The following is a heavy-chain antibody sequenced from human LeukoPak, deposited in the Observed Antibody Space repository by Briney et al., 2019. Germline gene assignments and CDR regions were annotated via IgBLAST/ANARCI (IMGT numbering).Heavy chain of an antibody. CDR3: ARDPGGNWGY. CDR1: GFTVSSKY. V-gene: IGHV3-66*01. CDR2: IYSGGNT. Sequence: GGSLRLSCAASGFTVSSKYMSWVRQAPGKGLEWVSAIYSGGNTYYADSVKGRLTISRDNSKNTLYLQMNSLRAEDTAVYYCARDPGGNWGYWGQGTLVTVSS. D-gene: IGHD7-27*01. J-gene: IGHJ4*02.